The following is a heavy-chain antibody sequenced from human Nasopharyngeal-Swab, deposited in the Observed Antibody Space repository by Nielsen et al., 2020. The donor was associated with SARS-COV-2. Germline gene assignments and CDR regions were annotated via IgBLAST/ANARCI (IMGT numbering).Heavy chain of an antibody. D-gene: IGHD3-3*01. J-gene: IGHJ6*02. Sequence: GESLKISCAASGFTFSSYGMHWVRQAPGKGLEWVSAISGSGGSTYYADSVKGRFTISRDNSKNTLYLQMNSLRAEDTAVYYCAKEGYYDFWSGYYATHYYGMDVWGQGTTVTVSS. CDR1: GFTFSSYG. V-gene: IGHV3-23*01. CDR2: ISGSGGST. CDR3: AKEGYYDFWSGYYATHYYGMDV.